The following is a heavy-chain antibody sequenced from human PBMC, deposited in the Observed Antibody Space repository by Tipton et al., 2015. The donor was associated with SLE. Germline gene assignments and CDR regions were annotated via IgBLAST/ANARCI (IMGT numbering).Heavy chain of an antibody. V-gene: IGHV4-39*01. Sequence: LRLSCTVSGGSISVSYYYWDWHRQPPGKGPGWIGRITNNGNTYYIPSLQSRVTMSVDTSKNHFSLKLSSVTAADTAVYYCARHDTNYGRNWFDPWGQGTLVTVSS. J-gene: IGHJ5*02. D-gene: IGHD2-8*01. CDR3: ARHDTNYGRNWFDP. CDR1: GGSISVSYYY. CDR2: ITNNGNT.